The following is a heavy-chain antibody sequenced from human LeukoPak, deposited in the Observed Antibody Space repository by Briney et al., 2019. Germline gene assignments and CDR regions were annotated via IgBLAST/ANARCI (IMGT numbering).Heavy chain of an antibody. CDR2: ISSGSSYI. V-gene: IGHV3-21*01. CDR3: ARDWEEFSYCSSTSCYVYYYYYGMDV. CDR1: GFTFSSYS. Sequence: GGSPRLSCAASGFTFSSYSMNWVRQAPGKGLEWVSSISSGSSYIYYADSVKGRFTISRDNAKNSLYLQMNSLRAEDTAVYYCARDWEEFSYCSSTSCYVYYYYYGMDVWGQGTTVTVSS. D-gene: IGHD2-2*01. J-gene: IGHJ6*02.